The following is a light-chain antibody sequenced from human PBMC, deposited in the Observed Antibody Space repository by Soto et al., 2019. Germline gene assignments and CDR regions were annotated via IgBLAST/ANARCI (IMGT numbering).Light chain of an antibody. V-gene: IGKV3-11*01. J-gene: IGKJ4*01. CDR1: QSVSSY. CDR3: QQRSNWPRLT. CDR2: DAS. Sequence: EIVLTQSPATLSLSPGERATLSCRASQSVSSYLAWYQQKPGQAPRLLIYDASNRATGIPVRFSGSGSGTDFTLTISNLEPEDFAVYYCQQRSNWPRLTFGGGTKVEIK.